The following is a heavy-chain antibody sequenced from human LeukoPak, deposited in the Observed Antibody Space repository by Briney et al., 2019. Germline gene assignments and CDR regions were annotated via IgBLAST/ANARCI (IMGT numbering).Heavy chain of an antibody. J-gene: IGHJ4*02. D-gene: IGHD3-22*01. CDR2: ISAYNGNT. V-gene: IGHV1-18*01. Sequence: ASVKVSCKASGYTFTSYGISWVRQAPGQGLEWMGWISAYNGNTNYAQKLQGRVTMTRDTSTSTVSMELSSLRSEDTAVYYCARRSSSGPWYFDYWGQGTLVTVSS. CDR1: GYTFTSYG. CDR3: ARRSSSGPWYFDY.